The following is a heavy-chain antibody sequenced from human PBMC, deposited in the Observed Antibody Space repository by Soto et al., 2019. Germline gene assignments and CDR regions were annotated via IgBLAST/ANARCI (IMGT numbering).Heavy chain of an antibody. V-gene: IGHV3-9*01. CDR1: GFTVRDYY. D-gene: IGHD6-19*01. CDR3: AKDISVAGFDAFDI. J-gene: IGHJ3*02. CDR2: IKWNSGSI. Sequence: PGESLRLSLAASGFTVRDYYMSWIRQAPGKGLEWVSGIKWNSGSIGYADSVKGRFTISRDNAKNSLYLQMNSLRAEDTALYYCAKDISVAGFDAFDIWGQGTMVTVSS.